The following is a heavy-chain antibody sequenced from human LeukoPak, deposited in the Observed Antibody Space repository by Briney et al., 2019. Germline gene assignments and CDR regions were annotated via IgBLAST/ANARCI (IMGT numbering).Heavy chain of an antibody. Sequence: GGSLRLSCDASAHTYSRYAMSRARQAPGKGLEWLSAISGSGGGTYYADSVKGRFTISRDNSKNTLYLQMNSLRAEATAVYYCPCEKCRSGFFDYWGQGTLVTVSS. J-gene: IGHJ4*02. CDR3: PCEKCRSGFFDY. V-gene: IGHV3-23*01. D-gene: IGHD6-19*01. CDR1: AHTYSRYA. CDR2: ISGSGGGT.